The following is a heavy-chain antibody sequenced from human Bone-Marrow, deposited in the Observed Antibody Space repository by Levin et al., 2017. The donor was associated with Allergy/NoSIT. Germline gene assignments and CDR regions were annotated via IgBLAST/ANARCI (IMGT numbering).Heavy chain of an antibody. J-gene: IGHJ4*02. D-gene: IGHD1-1*01. CDR3: VAGTAGVLDY. CDR2: ISSDSRYI. V-gene: IGHV3-21*01. CDR1: GFTFSDYI. Sequence: GESLKISCAASGFTFSDYIIHWVRQAPGKGLEWVSSISSDSRYIYSADSLKGRFSISRDNAKNSLFLQVNSLRPEDTAVYYCVAGTAGVLDYWGQGTLVTVSS.